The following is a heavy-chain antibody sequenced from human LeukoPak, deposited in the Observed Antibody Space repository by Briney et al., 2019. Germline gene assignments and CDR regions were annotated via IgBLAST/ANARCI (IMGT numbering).Heavy chain of an antibody. Sequence: RSGESLKISCKCSGFDFTAYGIAWVRQLPGKGLEWMGNIYPGGSNGRYSPSFQGQVTMSADKSITTVYLQWSSLKASDTARYYCARHFHSAWFGFWGQGSLVTVSS. V-gene: IGHV5-51*01. CDR2: IYPGGSNG. CDR1: GFDFTAYG. D-gene: IGHD5-18*01. J-gene: IGHJ5*01. CDR3: ARHFHSAWFGF.